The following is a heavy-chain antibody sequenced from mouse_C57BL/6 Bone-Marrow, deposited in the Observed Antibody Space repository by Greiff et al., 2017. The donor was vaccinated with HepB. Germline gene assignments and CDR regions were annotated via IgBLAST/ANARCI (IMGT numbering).Heavy chain of an antibody. CDR3: ARNNYGSPYAMDY. CDR2: MWTGGGT. D-gene: IGHD1-1*01. V-gene: IGHV2-9-1*01. CDR1: GFSLTSYA. Sequence: QVQLKESGPGLVAPSQSLSITCTVSGFSLTSYAISWVRQPPGKGLEWLGVMWTGGGTNYNSALKSRLSISKDNSKSQVFLKMNSLQTDDTARYYCARNNYGSPYAMDYWGQGTSVTVSS. J-gene: IGHJ4*01.